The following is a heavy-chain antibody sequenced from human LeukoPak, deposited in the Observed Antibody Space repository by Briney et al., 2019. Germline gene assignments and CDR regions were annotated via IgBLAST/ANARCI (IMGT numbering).Heavy chain of an antibody. CDR1: GYSFTSYW. CDR3: ASAYCGGDCYSAAFDI. CDR2: SYPGDSDT. V-gene: IGHV5-51*01. Sequence: GESLKISCKGSGYSFTSYWIGWVRQMPGKGLEWIGISYPGDSDTRYSPSFQGQVTISADKSISTAYLQWSSLKASDTAMYYCASAYCGGDCYSAAFDIWGQGTMVTVSS. J-gene: IGHJ3*02. D-gene: IGHD2-21*01.